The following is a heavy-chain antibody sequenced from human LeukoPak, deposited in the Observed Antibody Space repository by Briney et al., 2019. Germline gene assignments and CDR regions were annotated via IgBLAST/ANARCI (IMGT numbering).Heavy chain of an antibody. CDR3: ARDGWDYYGSGSYYDAFDI. V-gene: IGHV1-18*01. Sequence: ASVKVSCKASGYTSTSYGISWVRQAPGQGLEWMGWISAYNGNTNYAQKLQGRVTMTTDTSTSTAYMELRSLRSDDTAVYYCARDGWDYYGSGSYYDAFDIWGQGTMVTVSS. CDR1: GYTSTSYG. J-gene: IGHJ3*02. CDR2: ISAYNGNT. D-gene: IGHD3-10*01.